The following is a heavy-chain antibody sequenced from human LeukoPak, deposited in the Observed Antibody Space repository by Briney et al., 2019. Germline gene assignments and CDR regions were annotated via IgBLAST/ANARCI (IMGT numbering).Heavy chain of an antibody. CDR1: GFTFSSAW. J-gene: IGHJ4*02. V-gene: IGHV3-15*01. CDR2: INDGGTT. CDR3: TTEPLGYCSSSTCYDYFDC. D-gene: IGHD2-2*01. Sequence: GGSLRLSCAASGFTFSSAWMSWVRQAPGKGLEWVGRINDGGTTDYAAPAKDRFTISRDDSKNTLYLQMNSLKTEDTAVYYCTTEPLGYCSSSTCYDYFDCWGQGTQVTVSS.